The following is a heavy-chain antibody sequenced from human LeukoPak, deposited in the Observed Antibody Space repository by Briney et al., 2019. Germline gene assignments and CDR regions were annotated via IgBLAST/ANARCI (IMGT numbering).Heavy chain of an antibody. CDR3: ARQWLVREAVYYYGMDV. CDR2: INTNTGNP. Sequence: GASVKVSCKASGYTFTSYAMNWVRQAPGQGLEWMGWINTNTGNPTYAQGFTGRFVFSLDTSVSTAYLQIGSLKAEDTAVYYCARQWLVREAVYYYGMDVWGQGTTVTVSS. J-gene: IGHJ6*02. D-gene: IGHD6-19*01. V-gene: IGHV7-4-1*01. CDR1: GYTFTSYA.